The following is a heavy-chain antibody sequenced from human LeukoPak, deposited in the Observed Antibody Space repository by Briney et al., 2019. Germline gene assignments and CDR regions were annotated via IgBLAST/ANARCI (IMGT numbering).Heavy chain of an antibody. D-gene: IGHD3-22*01. CDR1: GFSFSSYW. V-gene: IGHV3-23*01. J-gene: IGHJ4*02. CDR2: LSGSGDTT. Sequence: GGSLRLSCAASGFSFSSYWMHWVRQAPGKGLEWVSSLSGSGDTTYYADSVKGRFTISRDNSNNTLYLQMNSLRAEGTALYYCAKDRSLTLPTFERSGYYYYWGQGTLVTVSS. CDR3: AKDRSLTLPTFERSGYYYY.